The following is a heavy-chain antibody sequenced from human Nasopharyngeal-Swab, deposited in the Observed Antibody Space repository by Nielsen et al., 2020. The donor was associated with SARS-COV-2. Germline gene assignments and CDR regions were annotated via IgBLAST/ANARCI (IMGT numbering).Heavy chain of an antibody. Sequence: GESLKISCAASGFIFSDSALHWVRQASGQGLEWVGRIRSKGNSYATEYAASVEGRFTISRDDSKNTAYLQMNSLITEDTAVYYCTRCGGSCYTGKDYWGQGTLVTVSS. CDR2: IRSKGNSYAT. J-gene: IGHJ4*02. CDR1: GFIFSDSA. D-gene: IGHD2-15*01. V-gene: IGHV3-73*01. CDR3: TRCGGSCYTGKDY.